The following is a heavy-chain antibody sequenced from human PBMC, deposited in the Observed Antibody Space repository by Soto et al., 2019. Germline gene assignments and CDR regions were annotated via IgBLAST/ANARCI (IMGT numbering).Heavy chain of an antibody. D-gene: IGHD2-15*01. CDR2: ICPQSDCS. Sequence: EVQFLESGGGLVQPGGSLRHSCVASGFRFGDYSMTWVRQTPGEGLAWVSVICPQSDCSGYTESVQGRFTISRDNSKNTLFLQMVNLRADDTALYYCAKGATGSRYSAVDSWGQGILVTVSP. CDR3: AKGATGSRYSAVDS. CDR1: GFRFGDYS. J-gene: IGHJ4*02. V-gene: IGHV3-23*01.